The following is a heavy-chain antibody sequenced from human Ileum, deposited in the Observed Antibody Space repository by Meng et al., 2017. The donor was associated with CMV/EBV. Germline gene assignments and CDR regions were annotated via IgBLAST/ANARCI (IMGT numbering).Heavy chain of an antibody. CDR1: GFTFSGSW. D-gene: IGHD2-15*01. V-gene: IGHV3-7*01. Sequence: GESLKISCAVSGFTFSGSWMPWVRQAPGRGLEWVANINQDGTIEQYVDSVKGRFTVSRDNAKNSLFLQMNSLRAEDTAVYYCARRPGRMLDYWGRGTLVTVSS. CDR3: ARRPGRMLDY. CDR2: INQDGTIE. J-gene: IGHJ4*02.